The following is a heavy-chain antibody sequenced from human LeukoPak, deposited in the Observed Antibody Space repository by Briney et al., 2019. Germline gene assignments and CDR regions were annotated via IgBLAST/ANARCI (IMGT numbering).Heavy chain of an antibody. V-gene: IGHV3-30*02. J-gene: IGHJ4*02. D-gene: IGHD2-15*01. CDR3: ACLGYCSGGSCYSFIHFDY. CDR2: IRYDGSNK. CDR1: GFSFGSYG. Sequence: PGGSLRLSCAASGFSFGSYGMHWVRQAPGKGLEWVAFIRYDGSNKYYADSVKGRFTISRDNSKNTLYLQMNSLRSEDTAVYYCACLGYCSGGSCYSFIHFDYWGQGTLVTVSS.